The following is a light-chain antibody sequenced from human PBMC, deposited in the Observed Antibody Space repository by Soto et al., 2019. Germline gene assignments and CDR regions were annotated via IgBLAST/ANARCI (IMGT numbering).Light chain of an antibody. J-gene: IGKJ4*01. CDR1: ESVNIY. CDR2: GAS. V-gene: IGKV3D-15*01. Sequence: VITQSLPTLCMSPRERATLSCRARESVNIYLAWYQQKPGQAPRLLIFGASSRATGIPARFSGSGSGTEYILTISYLPHEDFADYFCQHNRDSLTFGGGTKVDIK. CDR3: QHNRDSLT.